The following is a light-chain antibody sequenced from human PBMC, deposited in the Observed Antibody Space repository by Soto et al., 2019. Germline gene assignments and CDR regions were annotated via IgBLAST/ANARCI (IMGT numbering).Light chain of an antibody. CDR3: QQYNNWPPFT. V-gene: IGKV3-15*01. Sequence: EIVMTQSPATLSVSPGERATLSCRASQSVSSNLAWYQQKPGQTPRLLMYGASTRATGIPARFSGSGSGTEFTLTISSLQSEDFAVYYCQQYNNWPPFTFGQGTKV. CDR1: QSVSSN. CDR2: GAS. J-gene: IGKJ2*01.